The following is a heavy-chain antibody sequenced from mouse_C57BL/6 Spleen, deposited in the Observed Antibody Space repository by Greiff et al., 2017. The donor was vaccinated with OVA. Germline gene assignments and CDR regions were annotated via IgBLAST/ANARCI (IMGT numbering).Heavy chain of an antibody. Sequence: VQLQQSGAELVRPGASVKLSCTASGFNIKDDYMHWVKQRPEQGLEWIGWIDPENGDTEYASKFQGKATITADTSSNTAYLQLSSLTSEDTAVYYCTTDYSNYVRCAYWGQGTLVTVSA. CDR2: IDPENGDT. CDR1: GFNIKDDY. J-gene: IGHJ3*01. D-gene: IGHD2-5*01. CDR3: TTDYSNYVRCAY. V-gene: IGHV14-4*01.